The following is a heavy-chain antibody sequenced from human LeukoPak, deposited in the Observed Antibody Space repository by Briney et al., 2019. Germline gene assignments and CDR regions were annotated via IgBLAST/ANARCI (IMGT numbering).Heavy chain of an antibody. V-gene: IGHV4-61*02. CDR3: GRLGSGTLEFDS. CDR2: IFTTGNT. D-gene: IGHD1-7*01. Sequence: PSQTLSLTCTVSGASISSGEDYWSWIRQPAGRGLEWVGRIFTTGNTDYNASLESRVTISVDTSKNRFSLNLTSVTAADTAVYYCGRLGSGTLEFDSWGQGTLVTVSS. CDR1: GASISSGEDY. J-gene: IGHJ4*02.